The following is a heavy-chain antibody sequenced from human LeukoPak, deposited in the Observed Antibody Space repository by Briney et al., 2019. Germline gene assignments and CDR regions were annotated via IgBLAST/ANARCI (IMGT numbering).Heavy chain of an antibody. Sequence: PGGSLRLSCAASGFTFSSYWMSWVRQAPGKGLEWVANIKQDGSGKYYVDSVKGRFPISRDNAQNSLYLQMNSLRAEDTAVYYCARWNWNYVAFDIWGQGTMVTVSS. J-gene: IGHJ3*02. V-gene: IGHV3-7*01. CDR1: GFTFSSYW. CDR3: ARWNWNYVAFDI. CDR2: IKQDGSGK. D-gene: IGHD1-7*01.